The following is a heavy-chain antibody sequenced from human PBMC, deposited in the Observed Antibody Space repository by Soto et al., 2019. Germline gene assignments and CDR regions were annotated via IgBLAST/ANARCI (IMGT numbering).Heavy chain of an antibody. CDR1: GFIFSSYS. V-gene: IGHV3-21*01. CDR3: ARDFNDLWSGNYPNRLDP. D-gene: IGHD3-3*01. J-gene: IGHJ5*02. Sequence: GGSLRLSCVASGFIFSSYSMNWVRQAPGKGLEWVSYISTRSSYMYYADSVKGRFTISRDDAKNSVFLQMSSLRADDTAVYYCARDFNDLWSGNYPNRLDPWGQGTLVTVSS. CDR2: ISTRSSYM.